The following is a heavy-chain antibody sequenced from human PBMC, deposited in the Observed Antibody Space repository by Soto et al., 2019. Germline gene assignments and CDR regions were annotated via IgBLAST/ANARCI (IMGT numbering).Heavy chain of an antibody. CDR2: ISGSGGSP. Sequence: EVQLLESGGGLVQPGGSLRLSCVATGFTFSTYTMSWVRQAPGKGLEWVSVISGSGGSPSYADSVQGRFSISRDNPKNTLYLQMNSLRGEDTAMYYCAKARCSTNNCYYPDYWGRGSLVTVAS. CDR3: AKARCSTNNCYYPDY. D-gene: IGHD2-2*01. CDR1: GFTFSTYT. J-gene: IGHJ4*02. V-gene: IGHV3-23*01.